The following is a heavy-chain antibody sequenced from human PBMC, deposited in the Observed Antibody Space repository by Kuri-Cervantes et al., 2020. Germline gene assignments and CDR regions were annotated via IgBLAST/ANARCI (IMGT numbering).Heavy chain of an antibody. CDR1: GGSFSGYY. Sequence: SETLSLTCAAYGGSFSGYYWSWIRQPPGKGLEWIGEINHSGTTNYNPSLKSRVTISVDTSKNQFSLKVSSVTAADSAVYYCARGAYGSGSQNWFDPWGQGTLVTVSS. J-gene: IGHJ5*02. V-gene: IGHV4-34*01. CDR2: INHSGTT. CDR3: ARGAYGSGSQNWFDP. D-gene: IGHD3-10*01.